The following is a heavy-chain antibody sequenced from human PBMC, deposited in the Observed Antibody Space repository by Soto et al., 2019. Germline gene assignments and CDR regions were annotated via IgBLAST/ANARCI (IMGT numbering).Heavy chain of an antibody. D-gene: IGHD3-10*01. J-gene: IGHJ6*02. CDR2: IRGFSPYT. V-gene: IGHV3-21*01. CDR3: ARDRGYDAHDYYYNAMDV. Sequence: GGSLRLSCISSGFTFRTYTMNWVRQAPGKGLEWVSGIRGFSPYTFYAESVKGRFTISRDNAKNSLYLQMNSLGAEDTAVYYCARDRGYDAHDYYYNAMDVWGQGTTVTVSS. CDR1: GFTFRTYT.